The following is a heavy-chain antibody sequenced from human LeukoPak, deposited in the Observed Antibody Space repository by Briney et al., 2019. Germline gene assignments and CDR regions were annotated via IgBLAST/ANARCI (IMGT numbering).Heavy chain of an antibody. CDR1: GFTFSSYS. D-gene: IGHD2-2*01. V-gene: IGHV3-21*01. J-gene: IGHJ4*02. Sequence: PGGSLRLSCAASGFTFSSYSMNWVRQAPGKGLEWVSSISSSSSYIYYADSVKGRFTISRDNAKNSLYLQMNSLRAEDTAVYYCATQGGQYQLLNGGWGQGTLVTVSS. CDR2: ISSSSSYI. CDR3: ATQGGQYQLLNGG.